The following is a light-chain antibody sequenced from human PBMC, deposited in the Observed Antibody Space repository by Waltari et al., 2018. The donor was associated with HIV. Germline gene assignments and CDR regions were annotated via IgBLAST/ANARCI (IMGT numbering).Light chain of an antibody. V-gene: IGLV1-40*01. CDR2: GTN. CDR3: QSYDSSLSGWVV. Sequence: QSVLTQPPSVSGAPGQRVTISCTGSSSNIGAGYDVHWYQQLPGTAPTLLIDGTNNRPSGVPDRCSGSKSGTSASLAITGLQAEDEAEYYCQSYDSSLSGWVVFGGGTKVTVL. J-gene: IGLJ2*01. CDR1: SSNIGAGYD.